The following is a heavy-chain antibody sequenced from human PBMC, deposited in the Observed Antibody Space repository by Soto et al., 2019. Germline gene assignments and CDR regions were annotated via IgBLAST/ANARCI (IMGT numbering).Heavy chain of an antibody. CDR1: GFTFSTYS. V-gene: IGHV3-48*01. CDR2: ISTSGSTI. CDR3: ARYTSLDY. D-gene: IGHD2-2*02. Sequence: GGSLRLSCAASGFTFSTYSMNWVRQAPGKGLEWVSYISTSGSTIYYADSVKGRFTISRDNAKNSLYLQMSGLRAEDTAVYYCARYTSLDYWGQGALVTVSS. J-gene: IGHJ4*02.